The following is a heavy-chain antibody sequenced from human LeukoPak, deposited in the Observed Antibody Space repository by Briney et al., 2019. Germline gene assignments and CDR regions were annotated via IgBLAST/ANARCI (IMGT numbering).Heavy chain of an antibody. CDR1: GGSISSYY. V-gene: IGHV4-59*01. CDR3: ARECSSTSCYHNWFDP. Sequence: SETLSLTXTVSGGSISSYYWSWIRQPPGKGLEWIGYIYYSGSINYNPSLKSRVTISVDTSKNQFSLKLSSVTAADTAVYYFARECSSTSCYHNWFDPWGQGTLVTVSS. J-gene: IGHJ5*02. D-gene: IGHD2-2*01. CDR2: IYYSGSI.